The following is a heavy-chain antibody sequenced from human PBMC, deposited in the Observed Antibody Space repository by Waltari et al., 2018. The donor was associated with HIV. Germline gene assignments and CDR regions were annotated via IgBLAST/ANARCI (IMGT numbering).Heavy chain of an antibody. J-gene: IGHJ4*02. Sequence: QVHLVQSGAEVKTPGASVRVSCQASGYTFTSYDLNWVRQVTGQGLEWMGWMNPNSGNTGYAQKFQGRVAMTRNTSIDTAYMDLNSLTSDDTAMYFCARRLGSGGTTLNYWGQGTLVTVS. CDR2: MNPNSGNT. CDR1: GYTFTSYD. D-gene: IGHD1-1*01. V-gene: IGHV1-8*01. CDR3: ARRLGSGGTTLNY.